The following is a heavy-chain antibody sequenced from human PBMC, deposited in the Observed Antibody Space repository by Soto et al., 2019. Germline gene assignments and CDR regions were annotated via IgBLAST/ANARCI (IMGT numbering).Heavy chain of an antibody. CDR3: TREGSAPYYYYGMDA. Sequence: GASVKVSCKASGYTFTTYGISWVRQAPGQGLEWLGLINTHNGNTNYAQNLQGRVIMTADTSTSTAYMELRSLRSDDTAIYYCTREGSAPYYYYGMDAWGQGTTVTVSS. V-gene: IGHV1-18*01. J-gene: IGHJ6*02. D-gene: IGHD3-10*01. CDR2: INTHNGNT. CDR1: GYTFTTYG.